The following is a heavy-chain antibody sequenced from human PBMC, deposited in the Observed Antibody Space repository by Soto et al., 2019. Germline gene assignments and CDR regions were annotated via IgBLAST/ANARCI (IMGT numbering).Heavy chain of an antibody. J-gene: IGHJ5*02. CDR1: GFTFSSYG. Sequence: GSLRLSCAASGFTFSSYGMHWVRQAPGKGLEWVAVIWYDGSNKYYADSVKGRFTISRDNSKNTLYLQMNSLRAEDTAVYYCAREKIKNWFDPWGQGTLVTVSS. CDR3: AREKIKNWFDP. CDR2: IWYDGSNK. V-gene: IGHV3-33*01.